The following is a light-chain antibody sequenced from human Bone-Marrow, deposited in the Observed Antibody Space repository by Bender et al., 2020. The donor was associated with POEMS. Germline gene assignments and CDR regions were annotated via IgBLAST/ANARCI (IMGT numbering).Light chain of an antibody. CDR1: RSDVGTYNL. J-gene: IGLJ3*02. Sequence: QSALTQPASVSGSPGQSITIPCTGSRSDVGTYNLVSWYQHHPGKAPKLLIYEATKRPSGVSDRFSGSNSGNTATLTISTVEAGDEADYYCQVWDSLSDHWVFGGGTKLTVL. V-gene: IGLV2-14*02. CDR3: QVWDSLSDHWV. CDR2: EAT.